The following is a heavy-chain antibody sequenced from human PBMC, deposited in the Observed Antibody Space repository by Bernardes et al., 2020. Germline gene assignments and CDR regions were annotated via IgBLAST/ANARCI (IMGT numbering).Heavy chain of an antibody. CDR3: ARDLRHLEYYYYYGLDV. CDR1: GGSISSYD. CDR2: ISNSGST. V-gene: IGHV4-59*01. Sequence: SEPLYLTCTVSGGSISSYDWSWIRKPPGKGLEWIGYISNSGSTNYNPSLKSRVTISVDTSKHQFSLKLTSVTAADTAVYYCARDLRHLEYYYYYGLDVWGQGTTVTVSS. J-gene: IGHJ6*02.